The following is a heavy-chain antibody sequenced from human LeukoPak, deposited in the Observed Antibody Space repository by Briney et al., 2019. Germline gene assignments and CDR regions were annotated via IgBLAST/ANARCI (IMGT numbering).Heavy chain of an antibody. Sequence: GGSLRLSCVTSGFTFRNSWMHWLRRAPGKGLVWVSRISADGSDTIYADSVQGRFTISRDNAKNTLFLQMNSLRAEDTAVYYCARDRGGSGPTTTDYWGQGTLVTVSS. V-gene: IGHV3-74*01. D-gene: IGHD6-19*01. J-gene: IGHJ4*02. CDR3: ARDRGGSGPTTTDY. CDR1: GFTFRNSW. CDR2: ISADGSDT.